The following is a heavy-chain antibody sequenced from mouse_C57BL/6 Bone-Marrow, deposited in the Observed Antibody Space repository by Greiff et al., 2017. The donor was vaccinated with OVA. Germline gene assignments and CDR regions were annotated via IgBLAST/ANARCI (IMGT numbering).Heavy chain of an antibody. CDR3: GKAGCSLFAY. V-gene: IGHV1-4*01. CDR2: INPSSGYT. Sequence: QVQLQQSGAELARPGASVKMSCKASGYTFTSYTMHWVKQRPGQGLEWIGYINPSSGYTKYNQKFKDKATLTADKSSSTAYMQLSSLTSEDSAVYYCGKAGCSLFAYWGQGTLVTVSA. CDR1: GYTFTSYT. J-gene: IGHJ3*01.